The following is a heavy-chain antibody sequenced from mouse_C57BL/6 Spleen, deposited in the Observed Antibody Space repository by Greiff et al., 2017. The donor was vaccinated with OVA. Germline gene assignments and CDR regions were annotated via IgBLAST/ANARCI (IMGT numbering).Heavy chain of an antibody. J-gene: IGHJ4*01. CDR2: INYDGSST. Sequence: EVMLVESEGGLVQPGSSMKLSCTASGFTFSDYYMAWVRQVPEKGLEWVANINYDGSSTYYLDSLKSRFIISRDNAKNILYLQMSSLKSEDTATYYCARVLDSSGYRNYAMDYCGQGTSVTVSS. CDR1: GFTFSDYY. V-gene: IGHV5-16*01. CDR3: ARVLDSSGYRNYAMDY. D-gene: IGHD3-2*02.